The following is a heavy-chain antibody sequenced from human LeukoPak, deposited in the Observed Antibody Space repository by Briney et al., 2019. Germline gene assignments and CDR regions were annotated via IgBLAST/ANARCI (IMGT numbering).Heavy chain of an antibody. Sequence: PGGSLRLSCAASGFTFSSYEMNWVRQSPGKGLEWVAFMSYDGSKKYYAESVRGRLTISRDNSRNTLYLQMNSLRAEDTAVYYCAKDLRWNDYGVFDSWGQGTLVTVSS. V-gene: IGHV3-30*04. CDR1: GFTFSSYE. J-gene: IGHJ4*02. CDR2: MSYDGSKK. CDR3: AKDLRWNDYGVFDS. D-gene: IGHD4-17*01.